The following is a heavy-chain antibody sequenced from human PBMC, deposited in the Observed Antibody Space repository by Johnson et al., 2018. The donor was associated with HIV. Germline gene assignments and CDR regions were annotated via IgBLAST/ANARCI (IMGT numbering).Heavy chain of an antibody. CDR1: GFTFDDYG. CDR2: INGDRSST. CDR3: AKDPQSGSYLAEDAFDI. Sequence: VQLVESGGGVVRPGGSLRLSCAASGFTFDDYGMSWVRQAPGKGLAWVSGINGDRSSTNYADSVQGRFTVSRDNAKNTLYLQMNSLRAEDTAVYYCAKDPQSGSYLAEDAFDIWGQGTMVTVSS. V-gene: IGHV3-20*04. D-gene: IGHD1-26*01. J-gene: IGHJ3*02.